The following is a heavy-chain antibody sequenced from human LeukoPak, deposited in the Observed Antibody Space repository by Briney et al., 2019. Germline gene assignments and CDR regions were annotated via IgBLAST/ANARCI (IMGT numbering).Heavy chain of an antibody. Sequence: TSETLSLTCTVSGGSISSYYWSWIRQAPGKGLEWIGYIYYSGSTNYNPSLKSRVTISVDTSKNQFSLKLSSVTAADTAVYYCARTRSGYDPSAFDYWGQGTLVTISS. CDR2: IYYSGST. V-gene: IGHV4-59*08. J-gene: IGHJ4*02. CDR1: GGSISSYY. D-gene: IGHD3-22*01. CDR3: ARTRSGYDPSAFDY.